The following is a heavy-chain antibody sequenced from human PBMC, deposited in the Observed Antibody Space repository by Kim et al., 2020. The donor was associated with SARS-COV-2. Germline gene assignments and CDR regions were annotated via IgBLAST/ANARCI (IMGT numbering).Heavy chain of an antibody. Sequence: SETLSLTCTVSGGSISSYYWSWIRQPPGKGLEWIGYIYYSGSTNYNPSLKSRVTISVDTSKNQFSLKPSSVTAADTAVYYCAREAALGMATIHTDAFDIWGQGTMVTVSS. CDR3: AREAALGMATIHTDAFDI. D-gene: IGHD5-12*01. V-gene: IGHV4-59*01. J-gene: IGHJ3*02. CDR1: GGSISSYY. CDR2: IYYSGST.